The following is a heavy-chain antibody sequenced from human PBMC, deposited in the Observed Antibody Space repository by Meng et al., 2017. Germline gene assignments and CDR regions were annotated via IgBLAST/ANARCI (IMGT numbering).Heavy chain of an antibody. CDR3: ARVGWFGELLRDHDAFDI. J-gene: IGHJ3*02. CDR2: IWYDGSNK. V-gene: IGHV3-33*01. CDR1: GFTFSSYG. Sequence: GESLKISCAASGFTFSSYGMHWVRQAPGKGLEWVAVIWYDGSNKYYADSVKGRFTISRDNSKNTLYLQMNSLRAEDTAVYYCARVGWFGELLRDHDAFDIWGQGTMVTVSS. D-gene: IGHD3-10*01.